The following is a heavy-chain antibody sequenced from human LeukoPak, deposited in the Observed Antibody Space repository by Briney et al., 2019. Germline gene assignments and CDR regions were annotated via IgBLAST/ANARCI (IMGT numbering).Heavy chain of an antibody. J-gene: IGHJ4*02. V-gene: IGHV4-4*07. D-gene: IGHD6-19*01. CDR3: ARGGAVAGGIDY. CDR2: IYTIWST. Sequence: ASDTLSLTGTGSGVSISSYYWSWIRQPAGNELDWIGRIYTIWSTNYNPSPKTRVPLSVDKPKNQFSLKLSSVTAADTAVYYCARGGAVAGGIDYWGQGTLVTVSS. CDR1: GVSISSYY.